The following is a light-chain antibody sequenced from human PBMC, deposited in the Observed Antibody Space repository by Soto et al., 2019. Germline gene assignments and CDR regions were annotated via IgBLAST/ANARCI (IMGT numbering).Light chain of an antibody. CDR3: CSYAGGTAVV. Sequence: QSALTQPASVSASPGQSITISCTGTSSDVGKYNLVSWYQQHPGKAPKLMIYEDIERPSGVSNRFSGSKSGNTASLTISGLQTEDEADYYCCSYAGGTAVVFGGGTKVTVL. J-gene: IGLJ2*01. CDR1: SSDVGKYNL. V-gene: IGLV2-23*01. CDR2: EDI.